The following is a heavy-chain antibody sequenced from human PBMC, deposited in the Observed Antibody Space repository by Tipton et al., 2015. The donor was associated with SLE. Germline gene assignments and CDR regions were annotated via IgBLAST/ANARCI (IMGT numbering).Heavy chain of an antibody. Sequence: TLSLTCSVSGDSISSYYWGWIRQPPGKGLEWIGSIYYSGSTYYNPSLKSRVTISVDTSKNQFSLKLSSVTAADTAVYYCARRSSSSNWFDPWGQGTLVTVSS. D-gene: IGHD6-13*01. CDR2: IYYSGST. CDR1: GDSISSYY. J-gene: IGHJ5*02. CDR3: ARRSSSSNWFDP. V-gene: IGHV4-39*01.